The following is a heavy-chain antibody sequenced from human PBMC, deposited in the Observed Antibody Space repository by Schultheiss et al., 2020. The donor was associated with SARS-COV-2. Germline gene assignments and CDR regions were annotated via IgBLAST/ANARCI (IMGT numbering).Heavy chain of an antibody. CDR2: IWYDGSNK. D-gene: IGHD2-8*02. CDR1: GFTFSSYG. V-gene: IGHV3-30*02. CDR3: AKLESMSGGRYFDY. Sequence: GGSVRLSCAASGFTFSSYGMHWVRQAPGKGLEWVAVIWYDGSNKYYADSVKGRFTISRDNSKNTLYLQMNSLRAEDTAVYYCAKLESMSGGRYFDYWGQGTLVTVSS. J-gene: IGHJ4*02.